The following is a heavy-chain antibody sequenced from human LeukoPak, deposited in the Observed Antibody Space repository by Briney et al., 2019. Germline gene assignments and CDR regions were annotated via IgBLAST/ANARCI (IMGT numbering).Heavy chain of an antibody. CDR1: GGSISSGDYY. CDR2: IYYSGST. D-gene: IGHD3-22*01. J-gene: IGHJ4*02. Sequence: NPSQTLSLTCTVSGGSISSGDYYWSWIRQPPGKGLEWIGYIYYSGSTYYNPSLKSRVTISVDTSKNQFSLKLSSVTAADTAVYYCARSTYYYDSSASPEFDYWGQGTLATVSS. CDR3: ARSTYYYDSSASPEFDY. V-gene: IGHV4-30-4*01.